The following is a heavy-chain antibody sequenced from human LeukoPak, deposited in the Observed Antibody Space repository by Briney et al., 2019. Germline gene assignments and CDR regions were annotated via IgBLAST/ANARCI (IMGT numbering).Heavy chain of an antibody. CDR1: GFIFDDYA. J-gene: IGHJ4*02. CDR3: AKDFGFLGYSGTSFDY. D-gene: IGHD5-12*01. Sequence: GGSLRLSCAASGFIFDDYAMHWVRQAPGKGLEWVSGISWNSGSIGYADSVKGRFTISRDNAKNSLYLQMNSLRAEDTALYYCAKDFGFLGYSGTSFDYWGQGTLVTVSS. CDR2: ISWNSGSI. V-gene: IGHV3-9*01.